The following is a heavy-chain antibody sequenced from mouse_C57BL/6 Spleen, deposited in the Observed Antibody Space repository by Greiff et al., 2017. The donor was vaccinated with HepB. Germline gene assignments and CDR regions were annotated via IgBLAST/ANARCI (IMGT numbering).Heavy chain of an antibody. D-gene: IGHD2-3*01. CDR3: ARRSPDGSWYFDV. Sequence: VQLQQSGTELVKPGASVKLSCKASGYTFTSYWMHWVKQRPGQGLEWIGNINPSNGGTNYNEKFKSKATLTVDKSSSTAYMQLSSLTSEDSAVYYCARRSPDGSWYFDVWGTGTTVTVSS. J-gene: IGHJ1*03. V-gene: IGHV1-53*01. CDR1: GYTFTSYW. CDR2: INPSNGGT.